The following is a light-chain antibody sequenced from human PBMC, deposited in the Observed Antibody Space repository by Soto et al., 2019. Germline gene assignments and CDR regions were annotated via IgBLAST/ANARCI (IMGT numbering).Light chain of an antibody. CDR3: QQYGSSPGT. CDR2: GAS. J-gene: IGKJ5*01. V-gene: IGKV3-20*01. CDR1: QSISSNY. Sequence: EIVLTQSPGTLPLSPGERATLSCRASQSISSNYIAWYQQKPGQAPRLLIFGASNRATGIPDRFSGSGSGTDFTLTISRLEPEDFVVYYCQQYGSSPGTFGQGTRLEIK.